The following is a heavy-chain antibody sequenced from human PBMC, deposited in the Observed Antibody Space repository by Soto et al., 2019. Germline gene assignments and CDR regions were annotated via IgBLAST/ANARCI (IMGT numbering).Heavy chain of an antibody. CDR1: GFTFSSYA. J-gene: IGHJ4*02. V-gene: IGHV3-23*01. Sequence: PGGSLRLSCAASGFTFSSYAMSWVRQAPGKGLEWVSVISGSGGSAYYADSVKGRFTISRDNSKNTLYLQMNSLRAEDTAVYYCARRSSGCYFDYWGQGTLVTVSS. D-gene: IGHD6-19*01. CDR3: ARRSSGCYFDY. CDR2: ISGSGGSA.